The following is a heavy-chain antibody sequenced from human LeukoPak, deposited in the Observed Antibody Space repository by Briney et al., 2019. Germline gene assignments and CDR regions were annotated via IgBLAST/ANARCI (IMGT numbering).Heavy chain of an antibody. Sequence: PGGSLRLSCAASGFTFSSYAMSWVRQAPGKGLEWVSSVSGSGVNTFYAESVKGRFTISRDNSKNTLYLLMNSLRAEDTAVYYCAEYGTGTDWFSSHWGQGALVTVSS. V-gene: IGHV3-23*01. D-gene: IGHD3/OR15-3a*01. J-gene: IGHJ4*02. CDR2: VSGSGVNT. CDR3: AEYGTGTDWFSSH. CDR1: GFTFSSYA.